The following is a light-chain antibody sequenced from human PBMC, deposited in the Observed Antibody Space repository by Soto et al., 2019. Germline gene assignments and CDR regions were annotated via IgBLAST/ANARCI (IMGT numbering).Light chain of an antibody. CDR2: GAS. CDR3: QQYRSSTLS. J-gene: IGKJ4*01. Sequence: EIVLTQSPGALSLSPGERATLSCRASQSISSSYLAWYQQKPGQAPRLLMYGASSRATGIPDRFSGSASGTDFTLTITRLEPEDFAVYYCQQYRSSTLSFGGGTKVEIK. CDR1: QSISSSY. V-gene: IGKV3-20*01.